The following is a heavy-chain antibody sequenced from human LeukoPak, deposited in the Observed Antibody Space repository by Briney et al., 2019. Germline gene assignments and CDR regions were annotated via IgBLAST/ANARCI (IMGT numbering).Heavy chain of an antibody. Sequence: GASVKVSCKASGYTFTSYYMHWVRQAPGQGLEWMGIINPSGGSTSYAQKFQGRVTMTRDTSTSTVYMELSSLRSEDTAVYYCARGFPGIAVAGTEGHWFDPWGQGTLVTVSS. V-gene: IGHV1-46*01. J-gene: IGHJ5*02. D-gene: IGHD6-19*01. CDR1: GYTFTSYY. CDR3: ARGFPGIAVAGTEGHWFDP. CDR2: INPSGGST.